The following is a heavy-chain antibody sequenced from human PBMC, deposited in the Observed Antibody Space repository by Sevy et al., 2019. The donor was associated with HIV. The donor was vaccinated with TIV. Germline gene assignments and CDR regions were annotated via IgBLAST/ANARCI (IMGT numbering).Heavy chain of an antibody. CDR1: GFTFGDYA. CDR3: TRGHMITFGGVIAGGAFDI. J-gene: IGHJ3*02. Sequence: GGSLRLSCTASGFTFGDYAMSWFRQAPGKGLEWVGFIRSKADGGTTEYAASVKGRFTISRDDSKSIAYLQMNSLKTEDTAGYYCTRGHMITFGGVIAGGAFDIWGQGTLVTVSS. CDR2: IRSKADGGTT. V-gene: IGHV3-49*03. D-gene: IGHD3-16*02.